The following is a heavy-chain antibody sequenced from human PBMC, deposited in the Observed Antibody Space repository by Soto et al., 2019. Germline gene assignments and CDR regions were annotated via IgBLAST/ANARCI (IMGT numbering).Heavy chain of an antibody. D-gene: IGHD3-10*01. V-gene: IGHV3-66*01. CDR2: IYSGGST. Sequence: EVQLVESGGGLVQPGGSLRLSCAVSGFTVSSNYMSWVRQAPGKGLEWVSVIYSGGSTYYADSVKGRFTISRDNSKNTLYLQMNSLRAADTSVYYCARATYYYASGSYRFDYWFQGTLATVSS. J-gene: IGHJ4*02. CDR3: ARATYYYASGSYRFDY. CDR1: GFTVSSNY.